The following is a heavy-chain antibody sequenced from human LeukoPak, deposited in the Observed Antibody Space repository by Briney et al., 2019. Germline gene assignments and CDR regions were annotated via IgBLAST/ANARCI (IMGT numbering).Heavy chain of an antibody. CDR2: ISSASATI. Sequence: GSLRLSCAGSGFTFSNYDMNWVRQAPGKGLVWVSYISSASATIYYADSVKGRFTISRDNAKNSLYLQMNSLRAEDTAVYYCARNRIEYSYDSSALGYYYYDMDVWGQGTTVTVSS. CDR1: GFTFSNYD. D-gene: IGHD3-22*01. J-gene: IGHJ6*02. CDR3: ARNRIEYSYDSSALGYYYYDMDV. V-gene: IGHV3-48*04.